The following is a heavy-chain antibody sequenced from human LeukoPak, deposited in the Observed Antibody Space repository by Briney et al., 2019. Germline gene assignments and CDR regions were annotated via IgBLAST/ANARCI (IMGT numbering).Heavy chain of an antibody. J-gene: IGHJ5*02. D-gene: IGHD6-13*01. CDR1: GASISDYY. CDR3: ARDGAATGNWLDP. V-gene: IGHV4-59*01. Sequence: SETLSLTCTVSGASISDYYWNWIRQPPGMGLEWLAYMSSSGSTNYNPSLKSRVTISLDTSKNQFSLRLSSVTAADTAVYFCARDGAATGNWLDPWGQGTLVTVSS. CDR2: MSSSGST.